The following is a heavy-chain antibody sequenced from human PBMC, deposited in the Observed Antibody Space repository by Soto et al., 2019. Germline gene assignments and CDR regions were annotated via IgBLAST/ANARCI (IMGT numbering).Heavy chain of an antibody. CDR1: GVSISSYD. Sequence: PSETLSLTCTASGVSISSYDWSWIRQPPGKGLEWIGSIYYSGSTNYNPSLKTRVTRSVDTSNNKFSLKLSSVTAADTAVYYCAIRRVVGATSRWFDPWGKGTLVTVPS. CDR2: IYYSGST. CDR3: AIRRVVGATSRWFDP. J-gene: IGHJ5*02. V-gene: IGHV4-59*01. D-gene: IGHD1-26*01.